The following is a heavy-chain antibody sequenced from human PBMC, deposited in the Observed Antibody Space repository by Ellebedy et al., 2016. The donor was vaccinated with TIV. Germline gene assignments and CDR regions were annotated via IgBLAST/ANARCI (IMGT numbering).Heavy chain of an antibody. V-gene: IGHV3-7*01. CDR3: ARDRTPIDY. J-gene: IGHJ4*02. D-gene: IGHD2-2*01. CDR2: IKQDGSEK. CDR1: GFTFSSYW. Sequence: GESLKISCAASGFTFSSYWMSWVRQAPGKGLEWVANIKQDGSEKYYVDSVKGRFTISRDNAKNSLYLQMNSLRAEDTAVYYCARDRTPIDYWGQGTLVTVSS.